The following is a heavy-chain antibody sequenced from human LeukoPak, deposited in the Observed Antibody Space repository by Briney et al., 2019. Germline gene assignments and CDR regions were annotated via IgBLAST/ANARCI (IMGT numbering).Heavy chain of an antibody. D-gene: IGHD1-26*01. CDR3: AKDDGVGATNNWFDP. CDR2: LGTGGKT. Sequence: QTGGSLSLSSAASGLTISSNVMSRVRQAPGKGLEWVSGLGTGGKTYYADSVKGRFTISRDNSKNTLYLHMDSLRADDTAVYYCAKDDGVGATNNWFDPWGQGTLVTVSS. CDR1: GLTISSNV. J-gene: IGHJ5*02. V-gene: IGHV3-23*01.